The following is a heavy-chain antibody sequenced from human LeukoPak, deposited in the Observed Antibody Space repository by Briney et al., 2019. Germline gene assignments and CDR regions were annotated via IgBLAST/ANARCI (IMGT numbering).Heavy chain of an antibody. CDR3: AKGAAYYYYYGMDV. J-gene: IGHJ6*04. V-gene: IGHV3-23*01. Sequence: PGGSLRLFCAASGFTFSSYAMSWVRQAPGKGLEWVSAISGSGGSTYYADSVKGRFTISRDNSRNTLYLQMSSLRAEDTAVYYCAKGAAYYYYYGMDVWGKGTTVTVSS. D-gene: IGHD2-15*01. CDR2: ISGSGGST. CDR1: GFTFSSYA.